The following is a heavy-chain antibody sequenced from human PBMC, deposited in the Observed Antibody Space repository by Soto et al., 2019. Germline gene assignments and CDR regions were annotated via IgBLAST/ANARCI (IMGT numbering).Heavy chain of an antibody. Sequence: SVKVSCKASGGTSSSYAISWVRQAPGQGLEWMGGIIPIFGTANYAQKFQGRVTITADESTSTAYMELSSLRSEDTAVYYCARDRGLTTVTPYYYGMDVWGQGTTVTVSS. V-gene: IGHV1-69*13. J-gene: IGHJ6*02. CDR1: GGTSSSYA. CDR3: ARDRGLTTVTPYYYGMDV. D-gene: IGHD4-17*01. CDR2: IIPIFGTA.